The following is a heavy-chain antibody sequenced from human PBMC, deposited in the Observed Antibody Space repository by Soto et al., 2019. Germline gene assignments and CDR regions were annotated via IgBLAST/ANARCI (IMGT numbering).Heavy chain of an antibody. J-gene: IGHJ6*02. CDR1: GYNFATDW. V-gene: IGHV5-51*01. D-gene: IGHD5-18*01. CDR3: ARYWHSYSLNYYRGMDV. Sequence: GESLKISCKDSGYNFATDWIGWVRQMPGKGLEWMGIIYPVDSDTRYSPSFQGQVTISADKSISTAYLQWSSLKASDTAMYYCARYWHSYSLNYYRGMDVWGQGTTVTVSS. CDR2: IYPVDSDT.